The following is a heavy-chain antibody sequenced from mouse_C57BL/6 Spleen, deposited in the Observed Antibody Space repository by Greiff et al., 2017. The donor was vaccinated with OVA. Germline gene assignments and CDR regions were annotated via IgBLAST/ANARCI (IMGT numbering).Heavy chain of an antibody. J-gene: IGHJ2*01. V-gene: IGHV1-54*01. CDR3: ARGEDYFDY. CDR1: GYAFTNYL. CDR2: INPGSGGT. Sequence: VQGVESGAELVRPGTSVKVSCKASGYAFTNYLIEWVKQRPGQGLEWIGVINPGSGGTNYNEKFKGKATLTADQSSSTAYMQLSSLTSEDSAVYFCARGEDYFDYWGQGTTLTVSS.